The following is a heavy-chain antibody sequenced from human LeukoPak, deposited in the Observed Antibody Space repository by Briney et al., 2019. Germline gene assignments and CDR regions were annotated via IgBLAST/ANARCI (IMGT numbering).Heavy chain of an antibody. J-gene: IGHJ4*02. V-gene: IGHV1-46*01. CDR1: GHIFTSYY. D-gene: IGHD3-16*01. CDR3: ARTRGGYFDY. Sequence: ASVKVSCKASGHIFTSYYMYWVRQAPGQGLEWMGIINPSGGSIRYAQKFQGRVTMTRDTSTGTVYMELSSLRSEDTAVYYCARTRGGYFDYWGQGTLVSVSS. CDR2: INPSGGSI.